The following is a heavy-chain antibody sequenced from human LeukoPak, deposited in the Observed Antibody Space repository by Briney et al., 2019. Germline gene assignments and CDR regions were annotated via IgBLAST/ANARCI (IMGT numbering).Heavy chain of an antibody. CDR1: GDSTNSGNYY. CDR2: IYYSGST. Sequence: PSETLSLTCSVSGDSTNSGNYYWSWIRQPPGKGLEWIGSIYYSGSTYYNPSLKSRVTISVDTSKNQFSLKLTSVTASDTAVYYCARHRFGGFYYFDYWGQGTLVTVSS. CDR3: ARHRFGGFYYFDY. V-gene: IGHV4-39*01. J-gene: IGHJ4*02. D-gene: IGHD3-10*01.